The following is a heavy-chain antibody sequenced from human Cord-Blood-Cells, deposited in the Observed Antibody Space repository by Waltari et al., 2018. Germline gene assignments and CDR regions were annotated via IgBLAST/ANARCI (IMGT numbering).Heavy chain of an antibody. D-gene: IGHD4-17*01. Sequence: QVQLVQSGAEVKKPGSSVKVSCKASGVTFSSYAISWVRQAPGQGLEWMGGIIPSFGTANDEQKFQGRVTINADESTSTAYMELGRLRSEDTAMYYCASGGDDYGDYYFDYWGQGTLVTVSS. CDR3: ASGGDDYGDYYFDY. J-gene: IGHJ4*02. CDR1: GVTFSSYA. CDR2: IIPSFGTA. V-gene: IGHV1-69*01.